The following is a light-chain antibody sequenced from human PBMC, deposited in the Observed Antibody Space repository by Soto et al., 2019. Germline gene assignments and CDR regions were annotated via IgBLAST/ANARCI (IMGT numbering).Light chain of an antibody. V-gene: IGKV1-39*01. CDR1: QSISSY. CDR2: AAS. J-gene: IGKJ4*01. Sequence: DIQMTQSPSSLSASVGDRVTITCRASQSISSYLNWYQQKPGKAPKLLIHAASSLQSGVPSSFSSSGSGTDFTLTISRLQPEDFATYHCQQSYSTQLTFGGGTKVEIK. CDR3: QQSYSTQLT.